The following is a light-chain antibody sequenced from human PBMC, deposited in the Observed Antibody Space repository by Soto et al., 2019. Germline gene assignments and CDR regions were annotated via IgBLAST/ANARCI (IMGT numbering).Light chain of an antibody. CDR3: SSFTSISTYV. V-gene: IGLV2-14*02. CDR2: EGS. CDR1: SSDVGTYNL. Sequence: QSVLTQPASVSGSPGQSITISCTRISSDVGTYNLVSWYQHHPGKAPKLMIYEGSKRPSGVSDRFPGSKSGNTASLTISGLQAEDESHYYCSSFTSISTYVFGTGTKVTVL. J-gene: IGLJ1*01.